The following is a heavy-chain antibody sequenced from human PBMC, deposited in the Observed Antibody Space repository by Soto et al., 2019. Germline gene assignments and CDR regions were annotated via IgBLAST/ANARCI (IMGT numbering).Heavy chain of an antibody. CDR3: QAEDGIRGTVPVSVFLLNRSSDL. V-gene: IGHV3-21*01. CDR2: ISSSSSYI. D-gene: IGHD2-21*01. J-gene: IGHJ2*01. Sequence: GKGLEWVSSISSSSSYIYYADSVKGRFTISRDNAKNSLYLQMNSLRAEDTAFFFFQAEDGIRGTVPVSVFLLNRSSDL.